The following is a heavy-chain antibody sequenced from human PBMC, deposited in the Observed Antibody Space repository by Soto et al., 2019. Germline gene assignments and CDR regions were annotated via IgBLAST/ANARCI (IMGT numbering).Heavy chain of an antibody. CDR2: ISWNSGSI. D-gene: IGHD3-10*01. CDR1: GFTFDDYA. V-gene: IGHV3-9*01. CDR3: AKDKSYYYGSGTESDY. J-gene: IGHJ4*02. Sequence: EVQLVESGGGLVQPGRSLRLSCAASGFTFDDYAMHWVRQAPGKGLEWVSGISWNSGSIGYADSVKGRFTISRDNAKNCLYLQMNSLRAEDTALYYCAKDKSYYYGSGTESDYWGQGTLVTVSS.